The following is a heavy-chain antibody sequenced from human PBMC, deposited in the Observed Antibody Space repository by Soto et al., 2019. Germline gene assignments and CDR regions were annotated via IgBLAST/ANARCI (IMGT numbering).Heavy chain of an antibody. CDR1: GYSFTSYW. V-gene: IGHV3-21*01. Sequence: PGEFLKISCKGSGYSFTSYWIGWVRQAPGKGLEWVSSISSSSSYIYYADSVKGRFTISRDNAKNSLYLQMNSLRAEDTAVYYCARDRDGYYDFWSGHKGGYYYYGMDVWGQGTTVTVSS. CDR2: ISSSSSYI. J-gene: IGHJ6*02. CDR3: ARDRDGYYDFWSGHKGGYYYYGMDV. D-gene: IGHD3-3*01.